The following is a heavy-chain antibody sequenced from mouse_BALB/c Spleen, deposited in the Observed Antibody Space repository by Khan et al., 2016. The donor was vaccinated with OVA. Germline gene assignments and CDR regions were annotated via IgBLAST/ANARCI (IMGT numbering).Heavy chain of an antibody. CDR1: GFTFSTYG. V-gene: IGHV5-6*01. D-gene: IGHD1-1*01. J-gene: IGHJ3*01. Sequence: EVELVESGGDLVKPGGSLKLSCAASGFTFSTYGMSWVRQTPDMRLEWVATISTGGHYTYYPDSVKGRFTISRDNAMNTLYLQMSSLKSEDTAIYYGTRLAYYYNSEGFAYWGQGTLVTVSA. CDR2: ISTGGHYT. CDR3: TRLAYYYNSEGFAY.